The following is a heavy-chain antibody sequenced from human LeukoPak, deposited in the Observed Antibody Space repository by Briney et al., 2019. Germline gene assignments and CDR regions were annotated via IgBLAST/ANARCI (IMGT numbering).Heavy chain of an antibody. D-gene: IGHD6-19*01. J-gene: IGHJ4*02. CDR2: MSYDGSNK. V-gene: IGHV3-30*18. CDR1: GFTFSSYG. CDR3: AKSYSSGWYYFDY. Sequence: GRSLRLSCAASGFTFSSYGMHWVRQAPGKGLEWVAFMSYDGSNKYHADSVKGRLTTSRDHPKNTLYLQMNSLRAEDTAVYYCAKSYSSGWYYFDYWGQGTLVTVSS.